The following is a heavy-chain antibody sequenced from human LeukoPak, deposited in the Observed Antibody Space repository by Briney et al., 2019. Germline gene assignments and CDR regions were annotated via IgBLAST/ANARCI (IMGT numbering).Heavy chain of an antibody. CDR1: GGSVSTSDYY. J-gene: IGHJ4*02. Sequence: SETLSLTCTVSGGSVSTSDYYWGWIRQSPVKGLEWIGDVFYTGKTNYNPSLRGRATISIDTSKNQFSLKLTYVTAADSAAYYCARVFDSWGQGTLVTVSS. CDR3: ARVFDS. V-gene: IGHV4-39*07. CDR2: VFYTGKT.